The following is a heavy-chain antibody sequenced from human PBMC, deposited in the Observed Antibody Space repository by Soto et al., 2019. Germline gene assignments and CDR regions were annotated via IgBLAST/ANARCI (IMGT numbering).Heavy chain of an antibody. Sequence: GGSLRLSCAASGFTFSSYAMSWVRQAPGKGLEWVSAISGSGGSTYYADSVKGRFTISRDNSKNTLYLQMNSLRAEDTAVYYCAKDLSYDYVWGSYRVRRDVDYYYYGMDVWGQGTTVTVSS. CDR2: ISGSGGST. D-gene: IGHD3-16*02. J-gene: IGHJ6*02. CDR1: GFTFSSYA. V-gene: IGHV3-23*01. CDR3: AKDLSYDYVWGSYRVRRDVDYYYYGMDV.